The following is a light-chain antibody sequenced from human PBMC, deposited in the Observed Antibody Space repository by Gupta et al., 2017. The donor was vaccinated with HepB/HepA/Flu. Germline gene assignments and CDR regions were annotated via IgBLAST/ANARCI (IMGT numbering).Light chain of an antibody. Sequence: QSALTQPASVSGSPAQSITISCTGTSSDIGSYNLVSWYQQHPGKAPQLIIYEVNKRPSGISNRFSGSKSGTTASLTISGLQAEDEATYFCCSYAGGSSFVVFGGGTKLTVL. CDR2: EVN. CDR1: SSDIGSYNL. J-gene: IGLJ2*01. V-gene: IGLV2-23*02. CDR3: CSYAGGSSFVV.